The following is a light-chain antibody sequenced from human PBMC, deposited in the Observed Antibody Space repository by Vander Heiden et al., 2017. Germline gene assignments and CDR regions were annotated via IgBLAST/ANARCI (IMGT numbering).Light chain of an antibody. V-gene: IGLV1-51*01. CDR2: DNN. CDR1: TSNIGHNY. J-gene: IGLJ3*02. CDR3: GTWENNLSAGGV. Sequence: QSVLTQPPSVSAAPGQKVTISCSGNTSNIGHNYVSWYQQLPGTAPKLRSYDNNKRPSGIPDRFSGSKSGTSATLGITGLQTGDEAEYYGGTWENNLSAGGVFGGGTKLTVL.